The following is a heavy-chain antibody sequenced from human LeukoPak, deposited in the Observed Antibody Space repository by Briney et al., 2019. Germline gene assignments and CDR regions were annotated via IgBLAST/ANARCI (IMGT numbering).Heavy chain of an antibody. J-gene: IGHJ4*02. V-gene: IGHV3-74*01. CDR2: SNSDGSST. CDR1: GFTFSSYW. CDR3: ARDGIYGGYDY. D-gene: IGHD5-12*01. Sequence: PGGSLRLPCTASGFTFSSYWMHWVRKAPGKGLMWVSRSNSDGSSTSYADSVKGRFTISRDNAKNTLYLQMNSLRAEDTAVYSCARDGIYGGYDYWGQGTLVNVSS.